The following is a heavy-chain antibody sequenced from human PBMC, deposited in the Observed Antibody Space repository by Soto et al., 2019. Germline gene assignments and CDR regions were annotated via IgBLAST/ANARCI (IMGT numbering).Heavy chain of an antibody. CDR2: IIPIFGTA. Sequence: SVKFSCKASGGTFSSYAISWVRQAPGQGLEWMGGIIPIFGTANYAQKFQGRVTITADESTSTAYMELSSLRSEDTAVYYCAKYAYGAHGSRSFDYWGRGTLVTLSS. CDR1: GGTFSSYA. V-gene: IGHV1-69*13. J-gene: IGHJ4*02. D-gene: IGHD4-17*01. CDR3: AKYAYGAHGSRSFDY.